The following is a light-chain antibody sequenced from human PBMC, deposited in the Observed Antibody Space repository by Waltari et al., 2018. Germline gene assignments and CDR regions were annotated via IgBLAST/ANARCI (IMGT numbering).Light chain of an antibody. CDR2: DAS. Sequence: STRAHTGFDPLSFARDQQKIGQAPRLVIHDASHRATGHPDRFSGRGFGTDFTLTISRLEPEDFAVYYCQQYGVSPLTFGGGTKVEVK. J-gene: IGKJ4*01. V-gene: IGKV3-20*01. CDR3: QQYGVSPLT. CDR1: TGFDPLS.